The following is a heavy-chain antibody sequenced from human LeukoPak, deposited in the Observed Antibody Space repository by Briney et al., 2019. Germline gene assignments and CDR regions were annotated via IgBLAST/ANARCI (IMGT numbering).Heavy chain of an antibody. Sequence: SETLSLTCTVSGGSISSGYYWGWIRQPPGKGLEWIGSIYHSGSTYYNPSLKSRVTISVDTSKNQFSLKLSSVTAADTAVYYCARDSNHGTYYDFWSGYSTPYNWFDPWGQGTLVTVSS. CDR3: ARDSNHGTYYDFWSGYSTPYNWFDP. V-gene: IGHV4-38-2*02. CDR1: GGSISSGYY. D-gene: IGHD3-3*01. J-gene: IGHJ5*02. CDR2: IYHSGST.